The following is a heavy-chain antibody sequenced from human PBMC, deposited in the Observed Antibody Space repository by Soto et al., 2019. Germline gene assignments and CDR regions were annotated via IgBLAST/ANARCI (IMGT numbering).Heavy chain of an antibody. CDR3: AKGVWNYAIGWFDP. D-gene: IGHD1-7*01. V-gene: IGHV3-23*01. Sequence: GGSLRLSCAASGFTFSSYAMSWVRQAPGKGLEWVLAISGSGGSTYYADSVKGRFTISRDNSKNTLYLQMNSLGAEDTAVYYCAKGVWNYAIGWFDPWGQGTLVTVSS. CDR2: ISGSGGST. J-gene: IGHJ5*02. CDR1: GFTFSSYA.